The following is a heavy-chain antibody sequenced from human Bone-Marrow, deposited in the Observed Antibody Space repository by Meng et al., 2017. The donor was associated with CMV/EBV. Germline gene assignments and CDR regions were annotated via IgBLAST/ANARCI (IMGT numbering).Heavy chain of an antibody. CDR2: INPNSGGT. V-gene: IGHV1-2*02. CDR3: ARVYCSTTSCYSLDP. Sequence: ASVKVSCKASGYIFTGYYIYWVRQAPGQGLEWMGWINPNSGGTNYAQKFQGRVTMTRDTSISTAYMELSRLRSDDTAVFYCARVYCSTTSCYSLDPWGQGTLVTVSS. J-gene: IGHJ5*02. D-gene: IGHD2-2*02. CDR1: GYIFTGYY.